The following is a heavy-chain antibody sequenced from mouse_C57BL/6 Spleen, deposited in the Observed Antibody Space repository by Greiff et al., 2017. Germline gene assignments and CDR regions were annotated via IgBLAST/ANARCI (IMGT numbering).Heavy chain of an antibody. V-gene: IGHV1-19*01. CDR1: GYTFTDYY. CDR2: INPYNGGT. CDR3: ARRQYYCDY. D-gene: IGHD3-2*01. J-gene: IGHJ2*01. Sequence: VQLQQSGPVLVKPGASVKMSCKASGYTFTDYYMNWVKQSHGKSLEWIGVINPYNGGTSYNQKFKGKATLTVDKSSSTAYMELNSLTSEDSAVYYCARRQYYCDYWGQGTTLTVAS.